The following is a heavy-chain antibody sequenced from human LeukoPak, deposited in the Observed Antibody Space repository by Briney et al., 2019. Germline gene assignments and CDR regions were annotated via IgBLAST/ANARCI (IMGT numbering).Heavy chain of an antibody. CDR1: GFTFSSYA. Sequence: GGSLRLSCAASGFTFSSYAMSWVRQAPGKGLEWVSAISGSGGSTYYADSVKGRFTISRDNSKNTLYLQMNSLRAEDAAVYYCAKVGDFWSTTNFDYWGQGTLVTVSS. CDR2: ISGSGGST. J-gene: IGHJ4*02. D-gene: IGHD3-3*01. CDR3: AKVGDFWSTTNFDY. V-gene: IGHV3-23*01.